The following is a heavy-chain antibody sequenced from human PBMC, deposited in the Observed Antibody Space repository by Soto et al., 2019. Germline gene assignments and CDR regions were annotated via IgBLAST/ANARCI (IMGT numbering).Heavy chain of an antibody. CDR2: IMPVFPTP. Sequence: QVQLVQSGAEVKKPGSSVKVSCKASGGTFSTYAISWVRQAPGQGLEWVGGIMPVFPTPDYAQNFQGRVTITADESTTTAYLELTSLRADDTAVYYCARDKDRLQLGGNYYYILDVWGQGTAITVSS. D-gene: IGHD1-1*01. V-gene: IGHV1-69*12. CDR3: ARDKDRLQLGGNYYYILDV. CDR1: GGTFSTYA. J-gene: IGHJ6*02.